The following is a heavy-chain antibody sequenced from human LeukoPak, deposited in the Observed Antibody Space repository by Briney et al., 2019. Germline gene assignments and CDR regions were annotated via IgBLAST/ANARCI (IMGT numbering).Heavy chain of an antibody. CDR2: ISSSGSTI. Sequence: GGSLRLSCAAAGFIFSVSYMSWIRQAPEKGLEWISYISSSGSTIYYADSVKGRFTISRDNAKNSLYLQMNRLRAEDTDVYYCARDWIGDGYNYYHYFDYWGQGTLVTVSS. D-gene: IGHD5-24*01. CDR1: GFIFSVSY. CDR3: ARDWIGDGYNYYHYFDY. V-gene: IGHV3-11*01. J-gene: IGHJ4*02.